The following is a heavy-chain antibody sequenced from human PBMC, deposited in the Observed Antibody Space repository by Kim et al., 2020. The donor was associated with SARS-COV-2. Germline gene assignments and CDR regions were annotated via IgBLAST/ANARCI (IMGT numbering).Heavy chain of an antibody. Sequence: KGRLPNSRDNAKNSVYLQMNSLRAEDTAVYYCATIYNRHTSSWCGYNHWGQGTLVTVSS. J-gene: IGHJ5*02. CDR3: ATIYNRHTSSWCGYNH. D-gene: IGHD6-13*01. V-gene: IGHV3-11*01.